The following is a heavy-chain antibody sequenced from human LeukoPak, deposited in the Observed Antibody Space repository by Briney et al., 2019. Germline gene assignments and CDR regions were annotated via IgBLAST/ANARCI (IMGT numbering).Heavy chain of an antibody. J-gene: IGHJ4*02. CDR1: GFTFSRYD. Sequence: GGSLSLFCAASGFTFSRYDMRWVRRAPGKGGEWVSAISGCGGSTYYADSVKGRFTISRDNSKTTLYLQMNSLRAEDTAVYYCAKDRASSGWYGAHDYWGQGTLVTVSS. V-gene: IGHV3-23*01. D-gene: IGHD6-19*01. CDR3: AKDRASSGWYGAHDY. CDR2: ISGCGGST.